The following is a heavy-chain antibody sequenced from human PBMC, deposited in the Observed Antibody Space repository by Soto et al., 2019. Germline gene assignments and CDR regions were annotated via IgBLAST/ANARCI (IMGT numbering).Heavy chain of an antibody. Sequence: PGGSLRLSCAASGFTFSSYGMHWVRQAPGKGLERVAAISYDGSNKYYADSVKGRFTISRDNSKNTLYLQMNSLRAEDTAVYYCAKDSKRYSSSSKGRYYYYYGMDVWGQGTTVTVSS. CDR3: AKDSKRYSSSSKGRYYYYYGMDV. CDR1: GFTFSSYG. V-gene: IGHV3-30*18. J-gene: IGHJ6*02. CDR2: ISYDGSNK. D-gene: IGHD6-6*01.